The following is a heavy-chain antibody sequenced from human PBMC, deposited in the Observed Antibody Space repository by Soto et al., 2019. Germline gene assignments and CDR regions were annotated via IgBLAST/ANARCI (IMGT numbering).Heavy chain of an antibody. CDR1: GFTFSSYG. CDR2: ISYEGSNK. D-gene: IGHD3-10*01. CDR3: EKDRGIGGKIDAFDS. J-gene: IGHJ3*02. V-gene: IGHV3-30*18. Sequence: GGSLRLSFAASGFTFSSYGMHWVRHAPGKGLEWVAVISYEGSNKYYADSMKGRFTISRDNSKNTMQLQMNRLRAEDKAVYYCEKDRGIGGKIDAFDSWGQGTMGTVSS.